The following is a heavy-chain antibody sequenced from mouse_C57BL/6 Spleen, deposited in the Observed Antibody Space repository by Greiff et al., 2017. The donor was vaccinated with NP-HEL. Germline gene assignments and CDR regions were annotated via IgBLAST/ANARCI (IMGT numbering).Heavy chain of an antibody. V-gene: IGHV5-17*01. D-gene: IGHD4-1*01. CDR3: ARLNWDGFAY. CDR1: GFTFSDYG. CDR2: ISSGSSTI. Sequence: EXQVVESGGGLVKPGGSLKLSCAASGFTFSDYGMHWVRQAPEKGLEWVAYISSGSSTIYYADTVKGRFTISRDNAKNTLFLQMTSLRSEDTAMDYCARLNWDGFAYWGQGTLVTVSA. J-gene: IGHJ3*01.